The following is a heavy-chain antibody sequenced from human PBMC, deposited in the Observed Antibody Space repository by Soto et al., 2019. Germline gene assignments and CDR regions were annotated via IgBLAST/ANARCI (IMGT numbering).Heavy chain of an antibody. CDR1: GGTLDGFG. Sequence: QVQLVQSGAEMKKPGSSVKVSCKATGGTLDGFGVSWIRQAPGEGLEWMGGIVPLFNTVDYAQKFQDRFTITADESTSTVYMQLKNLRYEDTAVFYCATSEYYRSSWYFDLWGRGTLVTVSS. J-gene: IGHJ2*01. CDR3: ATSEYYRSSWYFDL. CDR2: IVPLFNTV. D-gene: IGHD4-4*01. V-gene: IGHV1-69*12.